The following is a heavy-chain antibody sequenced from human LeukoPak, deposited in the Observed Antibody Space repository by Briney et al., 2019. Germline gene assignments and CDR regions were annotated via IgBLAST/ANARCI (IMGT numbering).Heavy chain of an antibody. V-gene: IGHV4-59*01. Sequence: SETLSLTFTVSGGSISSDYWTWIRQPPGKGLEWIGHIYYSGSTNYNPSLKSRVTISVDTSKNQFSLKLSSVTAADTAVYYCARAVHRAPNWFDPWGQGTLVTVSS. CDR2: IYYSGST. CDR1: GGSISSDY. J-gene: IGHJ5*02. CDR3: ARAVHRAPNWFDP.